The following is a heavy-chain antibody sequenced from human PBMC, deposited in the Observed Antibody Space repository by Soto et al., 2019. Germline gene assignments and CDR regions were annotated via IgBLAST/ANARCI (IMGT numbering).Heavy chain of an antibody. D-gene: IGHD7-27*01. V-gene: IGHV1-69*06. Sequence: GGSVKVACKASGGIFSSYAISWVRQAPGQGLEWMGGIIPMFGTVNYPQKFQGRVTITADKSARTAYLELSSLRSEDTAVYYCARDRPPGTGAYYYGMDVWGQGTTVTVYS. CDR2: IIPMFGTV. J-gene: IGHJ6*02. CDR1: GGIFSSYA. CDR3: ARDRPPGTGAYYYGMDV.